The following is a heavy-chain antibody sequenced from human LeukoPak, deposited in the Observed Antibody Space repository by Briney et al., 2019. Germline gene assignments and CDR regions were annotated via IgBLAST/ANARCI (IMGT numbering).Heavy chain of an antibody. CDR2: IYYSGTT. CDR3: ASAYCSGGSCYFDY. Sequence: SETLSLTCTVSGGSISSYYWSWIRQPPGKGLEWIGYIYYSGTTNYNPSLKSRVTISVDTSKNQFSLKLSSVTAADTAVYYCASAYCSGGSCYFDYWGQGTLVTVSS. V-gene: IGHV4-59*01. D-gene: IGHD2-15*01. CDR1: GGSISSYY. J-gene: IGHJ4*02.